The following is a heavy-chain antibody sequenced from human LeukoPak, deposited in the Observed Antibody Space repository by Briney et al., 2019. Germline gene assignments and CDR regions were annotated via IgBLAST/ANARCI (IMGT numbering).Heavy chain of an antibody. D-gene: IGHD3-22*01. CDR2: IIPIFGTA. V-gene: IGHV1-69*05. Sequence: SVKVSCKASGGTFSSYAISWVRQAPGQGLEWMGGIIPIFGTANYAQKFQGRITITTDESTSTAYMELSSLRSEDTAVYYCARDRSRTFTMIEPDAFDIWGQGTKVTVSS. CDR1: GGTFSSYA. J-gene: IGHJ3*02. CDR3: ARDRSRTFTMIEPDAFDI.